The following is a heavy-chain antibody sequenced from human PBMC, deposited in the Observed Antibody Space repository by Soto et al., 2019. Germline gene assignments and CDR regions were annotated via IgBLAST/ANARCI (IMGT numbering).Heavy chain of an antibody. Sequence: VQLVQSGAEVKKPGSSVKVSCKASGGTLPNYAVSWVRQAPGHGLEWMGGTIPLFGTTNYPKKLQGRVTIKADKVTGTANMELTNLTSADTALYYFTARLTKRAAFYYYGVDVWGKGNTVSVPS. V-gene: IGHV1-69*06. J-gene: IGHJ6*01. CDR3: TARLTKRAAFYYYGVDV. D-gene: IGHD1-1*01. CDR1: GGTLPNYA. CDR2: TIPLFGTT.